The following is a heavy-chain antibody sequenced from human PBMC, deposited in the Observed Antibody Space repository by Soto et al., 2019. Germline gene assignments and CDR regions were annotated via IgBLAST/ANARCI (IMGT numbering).Heavy chain of an antibody. J-gene: IGHJ6*02. Sequence: VQLVESGGGVVQPGRSLRLSCAASGFTFSSYAMHWVRQAPGKGLEWVAVISYDGSNKYYADSVKGRFTISRDNSKNTLDLQMNSPRAEDTAVYYCARDRGDCSSTSCYNLYYYYGMDVLGQGTTVTVSS. CDR1: GFTFSSYA. V-gene: IGHV3-30-3*01. CDR2: ISYDGSNK. CDR3: ARDRGDCSSTSCYNLYYYYGMDV. D-gene: IGHD2-2*02.